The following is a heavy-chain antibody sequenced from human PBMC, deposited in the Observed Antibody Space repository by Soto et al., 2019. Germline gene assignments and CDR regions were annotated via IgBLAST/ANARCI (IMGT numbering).Heavy chain of an antibody. D-gene: IGHD3-22*01. Sequence: PGGSLRLSCAASGFTFSSYCIHWVRQAPGKGLEWVAVISYDGINKYYADSVKGRFTISRDNSKNTLYLQMNSLRAEDTAVYYCAKSPLNLVVDDAFDISGQGTMVTVSS. CDR1: GFTFSSYC. V-gene: IGHV3-30*18. CDR2: ISYDGINK. J-gene: IGHJ3*02. CDR3: AKSPLNLVVDDAFDI.